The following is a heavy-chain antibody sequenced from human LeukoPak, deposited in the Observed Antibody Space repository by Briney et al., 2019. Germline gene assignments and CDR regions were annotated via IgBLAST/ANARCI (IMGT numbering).Heavy chain of an antibody. CDR3: TRGAFGVVIKDDAFDI. CDR1: GLTFSSYA. V-gene: IGHV3-30-3*01. J-gene: IGHJ3*02. D-gene: IGHD3-3*01. CDR2: ISYDGNTK. Sequence: GGSLRLSCAASGLTFSSYAMHWVRQAPGKGLEWVTIISYDGNTKYSADSVKGRFTISRDNSKNTLYLQMNSLRVEDTAVYYCTRGAFGVVIKDDAFDIWGQGTLVTVSS.